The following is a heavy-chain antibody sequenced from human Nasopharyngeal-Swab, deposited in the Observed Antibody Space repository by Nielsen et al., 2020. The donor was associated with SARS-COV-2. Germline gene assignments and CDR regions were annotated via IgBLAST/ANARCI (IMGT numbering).Heavy chain of an antibody. CDR1: GFTFSTYE. J-gene: IGHJ4*01. V-gene: IGHV3-48*03. Sequence: GGSLRLSCAASGFTFSTYEMNWVRQAPGKGLEWISYISDSGTTKSYTESVKGRFTISRDNAKNSLYLQMNSLRVEDTAVYYCARASRGWYWGPRTLVTASS. D-gene: IGHD6-19*01. CDR2: ISDSGTTK. CDR3: ARASRGWY.